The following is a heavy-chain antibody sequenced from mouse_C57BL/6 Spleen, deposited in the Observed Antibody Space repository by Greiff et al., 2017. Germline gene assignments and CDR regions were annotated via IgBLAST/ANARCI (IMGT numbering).Heavy chain of an antibody. CDR3: ARGGCSSLSWFAY. D-gene: IGHD1-1*01. J-gene: IGHJ3*01. CDR2: IYPRSGNT. Sequence: VQLQQSGAELARPGASVKLSCKASGYTFTSYGISWVKQRTGQGLEWIGEIYPRSGNTYYNEKFKGKATLTAYKSSSTAYMELRSLTSEDSAVYFCARGGCSSLSWFAYWGQGTLVTVSA. CDR1: GYTFTSYG. V-gene: IGHV1-81*01.